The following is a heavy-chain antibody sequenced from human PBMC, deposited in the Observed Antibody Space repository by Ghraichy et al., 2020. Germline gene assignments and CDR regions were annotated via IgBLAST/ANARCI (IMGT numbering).Heavy chain of an antibody. V-gene: IGHV1-46*03. J-gene: IGHJ6*02. Sequence: ASVKVSCKESGFSFTTYHIHWVRQAPGQGLEWMGMISPRGGDTDYAQKFQGRVTLTRDMSTTTIYMELSSLRSEDTAVYYCARVRDAFGMDVWGQGTTVTVSS. CDR2: ISPRGGDT. CDR3: ARVRDAFGMDV. D-gene: IGHD2-2*01. CDR1: GFSFTTYH.